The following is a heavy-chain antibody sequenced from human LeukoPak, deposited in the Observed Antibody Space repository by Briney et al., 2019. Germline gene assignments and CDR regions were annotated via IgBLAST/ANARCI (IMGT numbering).Heavy chain of an antibody. J-gene: IGHJ4*02. CDR3: AKQSAGSAAWYSLHYDF. V-gene: IGHV3-23*01. Sequence: GGSLRPSCAASGFTFSSYAMHWVRQAPGRGLEWVSSVDGGGGGTYYADSVKGRFTISRDNSKDTLYLQMNGLRAEDTAVYFCAKQSAGSAAWYSLHYDFWGQGTLVTVSS. D-gene: IGHD6-13*01. CDR2: VDGGGGGT. CDR1: GFTFSSYA.